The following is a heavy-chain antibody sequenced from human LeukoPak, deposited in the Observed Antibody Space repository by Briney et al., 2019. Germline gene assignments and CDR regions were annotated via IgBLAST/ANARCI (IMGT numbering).Heavy chain of an antibody. CDR2: IYITGST. Sequence: SETLSLTCTVSGGSISSGSYYWTWIRQPAGKGLEWIGRIYITGSTNYNPSLKSRVTISVDTSKNQFSLKLSSVTAADTAVYYCATYYYDSSGASLDYWGQGTLVTVSS. J-gene: IGHJ4*02. CDR1: GGSISSGSYY. D-gene: IGHD3-22*01. V-gene: IGHV4-61*02. CDR3: ATYYYDSSGASLDY.